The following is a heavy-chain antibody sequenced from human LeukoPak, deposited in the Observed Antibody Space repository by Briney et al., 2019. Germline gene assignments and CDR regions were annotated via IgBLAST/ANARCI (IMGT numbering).Heavy chain of an antibody. CDR1: GGSFSGYS. D-gene: IGHD2-15*01. CDR3: AREGYCSGGSCYDWFDP. V-gene: IGHV4-30-2*01. CDR2: IYHSGST. J-gene: IGHJ5*02. Sequence: SETLSLTCAVYGGSFSGYSWSWIRQPPGKGLEWIGYIYHSGSTYYNPSLKSRVTISVDRSKNQFSLKLSSVTAADTAVYYCAREGYCSGGSCYDWFDPWGQGTLVTVSS.